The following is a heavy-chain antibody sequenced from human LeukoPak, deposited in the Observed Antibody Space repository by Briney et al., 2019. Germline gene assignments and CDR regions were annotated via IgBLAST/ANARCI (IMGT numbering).Heavy chain of an antibody. CDR1: GYTFTSYG. J-gene: IGHJ1*01. CDR2: ISAYNGNT. D-gene: IGHD2-15*01. Sequence: ASVKVSCKASGYTFTSYGISWVRQAPGRGLEWMGWISAYNGNTNYAQKLQGRVTMTTDTSTSTAYMELRSLRSDDTAVYYCARDAVVAATRDEYFQHWGQGTLVTVSS. CDR3: ARDAVVAATRDEYFQH. V-gene: IGHV1-18*01.